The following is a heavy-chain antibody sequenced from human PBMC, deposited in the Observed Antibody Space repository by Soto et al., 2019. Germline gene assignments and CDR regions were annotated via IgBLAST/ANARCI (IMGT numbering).Heavy chain of an antibody. CDR3: ARGLLYATTYFEY. CDR2: IIPVVGTT. V-gene: IGHV1-69*06. CDR1: GDTFTTNS. Sequence: QVQLVQSGAEVKKPGSSVKVSCKASGDTFTTNSLNWVRQAPGQGLEWMGGIIPVVGTTKYAQKYQDRVTITGDKSTNTACMELSSLRSDDTAVYYCARGLLYATTYFEYWGQGTPVTVSS. J-gene: IGHJ4*02. D-gene: IGHD2-8*01.